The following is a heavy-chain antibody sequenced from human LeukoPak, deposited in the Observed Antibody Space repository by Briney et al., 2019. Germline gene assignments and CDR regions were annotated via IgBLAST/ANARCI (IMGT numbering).Heavy chain of an antibody. Sequence: GGSLRLSCAASGFTFSSYWMSWVRQAPGKGLEWVAVISYDGSNKYYADSVKGRFTISRDNSKNTLYLQMNSLRAEDTAVYYCANRGPYCSGGSCSSGNYWGQGPLSPSPQ. CDR3: ANRGPYCSGGSCSSGNY. D-gene: IGHD2-15*01. V-gene: IGHV3-30*18. J-gene: IGHJ4*02. CDR2: ISYDGSNK. CDR1: GFTFSSYW.